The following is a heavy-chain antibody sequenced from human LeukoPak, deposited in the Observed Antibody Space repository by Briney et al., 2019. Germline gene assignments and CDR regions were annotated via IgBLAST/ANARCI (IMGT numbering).Heavy chain of an antibody. CDR3: AAVIDY. V-gene: IGHV3-23*01. J-gene: IGHJ4*02. Sequence: GGSLRLSCAASGFTFSSYGMSWVRQAPGKGLEWVSAISGSGGSTYYADSVKGRFTISRDNANNSVYLQMNNLRAEDTAVYYCAAVIDYWGQGTLVTVSS. CDR2: ISGSGGST. CDR1: GFTFSSYG.